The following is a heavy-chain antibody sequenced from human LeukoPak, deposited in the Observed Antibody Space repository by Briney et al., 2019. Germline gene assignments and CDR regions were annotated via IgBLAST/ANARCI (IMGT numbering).Heavy chain of an antibody. Sequence: TSETLSLTCTVSGRSISSYYWSWIRQPPGKGLEWIGYIYYSGSANYNPSLNSRVTISVDTSKNQFSLMLSSVAAADTAVYYCAGTIMGVTAGYYYYYMDVWGKGTTVTVSS. D-gene: IGHD1-26*01. V-gene: IGHV4-59*08. CDR3: AGTIMGVTAGYYYYYMDV. J-gene: IGHJ6*03. CDR2: IYYSGSA. CDR1: GRSISSYY.